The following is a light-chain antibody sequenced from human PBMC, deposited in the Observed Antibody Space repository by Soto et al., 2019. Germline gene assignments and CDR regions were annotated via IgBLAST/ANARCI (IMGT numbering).Light chain of an antibody. CDR2: ATS. J-gene: IGKJ5*01. Sequence: EIVLTQSPGTLSLSPGERATLSCRASQSVSNNFLAWYQQKPGQAPRLLIFATSRRATDIPDRFSGSGSGTDFTLTISSLEPEDFAVYYCQQRSNWPPITFGQGTRLEIK. CDR1: QSVSNNF. CDR3: QQRSNWPPIT. V-gene: IGKV3D-20*02.